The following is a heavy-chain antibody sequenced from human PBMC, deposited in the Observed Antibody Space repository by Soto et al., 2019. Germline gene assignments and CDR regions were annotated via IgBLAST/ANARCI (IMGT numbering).Heavy chain of an antibody. J-gene: IGHJ4*02. CDR1: GFTFSSYG. V-gene: IGHV3-30*18. CDR3: AKVRSYYGSGSYYPALDY. Sequence: GGSLRLSCAASGFTFSSYGMHWVRQAPGKGLEWVAVISYDGSNKYYADSVKGRFTISRDNSKNTLYLQMDSLRAEDTAVYYCAKVRSYYGSGSYYPALDYWGQGTLVTVSS. D-gene: IGHD3-10*01. CDR2: ISYDGSNK.